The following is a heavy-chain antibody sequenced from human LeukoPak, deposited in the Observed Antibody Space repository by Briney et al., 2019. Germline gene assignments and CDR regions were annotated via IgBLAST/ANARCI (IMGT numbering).Heavy chain of an antibody. Sequence: GGSLRLSCAASGFTFSSYWMSWVRQAPGKGLEWVANIKQDGSEKYYVDSVKGRFTISRDNAKNSLYLQMSSLRAEDTAVYYCARDQGDFWSGYGRDYWGQGTLVTVSS. V-gene: IGHV3-7*01. CDR1: GFTFSSYW. J-gene: IGHJ4*02. D-gene: IGHD3-3*01. CDR2: IKQDGSEK. CDR3: ARDQGDFWSGYGRDY.